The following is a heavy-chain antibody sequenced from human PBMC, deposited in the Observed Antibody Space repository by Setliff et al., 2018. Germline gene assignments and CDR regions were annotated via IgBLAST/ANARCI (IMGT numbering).Heavy chain of an antibody. Sequence: GGSLRLSCAASGFTFSTCWMSWVRQAPGKGLEWVANIKQDGSEKYYVDSVKGRFSISRDNATNSLYLQVNSLRAEDTAVYYCARGGDYCGGECYIPPPDSYWGQGTLVTVSS. J-gene: IGHJ4*02. CDR1: GFTFSTCW. CDR3: ARGGDYCGGECYIPPPDSY. CDR2: IKQDGSEK. V-gene: IGHV3-7*01. D-gene: IGHD2-21*01.